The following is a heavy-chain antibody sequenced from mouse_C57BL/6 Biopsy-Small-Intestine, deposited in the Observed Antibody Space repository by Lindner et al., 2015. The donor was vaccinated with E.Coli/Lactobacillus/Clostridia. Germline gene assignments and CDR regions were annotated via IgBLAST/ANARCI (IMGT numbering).Heavy chain of an antibody. V-gene: IGHV14-1*01. CDR2: IDPEDGDT. J-gene: IGHJ4*01. CDR1: GFNIKDYY. CDR3: TTSGWDYAMDY. D-gene: IGHD1-1*02. Sequence: VQLQESGAELVRPGASVKLSCTASGFNIKDYYIHWVKRRPEQGLEWIGRIDPEDGDTEYAPKFQGKATMTADTSSNTAYLQLSSLTSEDTAVYYCTTSGWDYAMDYWGQGTSVTVSS.